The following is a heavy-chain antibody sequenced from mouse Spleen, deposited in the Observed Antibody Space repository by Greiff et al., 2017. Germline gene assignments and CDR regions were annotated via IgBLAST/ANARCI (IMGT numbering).Heavy chain of an antibody. CDR2: ISSGGSYT. Sequence: EVKVVESGGGLVKPGGSLKLSCAASGFTFSSYAMSWVRQTPEKRLEWVATISSGGSYTYYPDSVKGRFTISRDNAKNTLYLQMSSLRSEDTAMYYCARHEDPYYFDYWGQGTTLTVSS. CDR1: GFTFSSYA. V-gene: IGHV5-9-3*01. J-gene: IGHJ2*01. CDR3: ARHEDPYYFDY.